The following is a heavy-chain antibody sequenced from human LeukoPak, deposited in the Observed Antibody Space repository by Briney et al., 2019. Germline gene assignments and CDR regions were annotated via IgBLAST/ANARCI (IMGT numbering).Heavy chain of an antibody. CDR1: GGSFSGYY. J-gene: IGHJ4*02. Sequence: SETLSLTCAVYGGSFSGYYWGWIRQPPGKGLEWIGEVNHSGSTNYNPSLKSRVTISVDTSKNQFSLKVSSVTAADTAVYYCARDPTGYRYWGQGTLVTVSS. V-gene: IGHV4-34*01. D-gene: IGHD3-9*01. CDR2: VNHSGST. CDR3: ARDPTGYRY.